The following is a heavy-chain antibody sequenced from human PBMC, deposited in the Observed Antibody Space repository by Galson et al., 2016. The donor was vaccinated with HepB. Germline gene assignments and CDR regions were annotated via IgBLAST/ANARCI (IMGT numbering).Heavy chain of an antibody. D-gene: IGHD6-13*01. J-gene: IGHJ4*02. CDR3: AKGTAASSKYYFDF. CDR1: GFTFSNYA. V-gene: IGHV3-23*01. CDR2: ISGSGVTT. Sequence: SLRLSCAGSGFTFSNYAISWVRQAPGKGLEWVSAISGSGVTTYYADSVKGRFSISRDNSKNTLYLHINSLRAVDTAVYYCAKGTAASSKYYFDFWGQGAPVTASS.